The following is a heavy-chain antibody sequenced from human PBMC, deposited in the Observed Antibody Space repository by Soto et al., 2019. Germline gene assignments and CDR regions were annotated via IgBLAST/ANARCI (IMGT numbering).Heavy chain of an antibody. CDR3: AREVVVAASHYYMDV. D-gene: IGHD2-15*01. Sequence: PSETLSLTCTVSGGSISSYYWSWIRQPPGKGLERIGYIYYSGSTNYNPSLKNRVTITVDTSKNQFSLKLSSVTAADTAVYYCAREVVVAASHYYMDVWGKGTTVTVSS. V-gene: IGHV4-59*01. CDR1: GGSISSYY. J-gene: IGHJ6*03. CDR2: IYYSGST.